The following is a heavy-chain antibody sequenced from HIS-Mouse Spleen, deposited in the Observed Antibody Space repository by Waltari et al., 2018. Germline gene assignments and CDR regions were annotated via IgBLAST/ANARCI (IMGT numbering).Heavy chain of an antibody. CDR1: GYPFTSYD. Sequence: QVQLVQSGAEVKKPGASAKVSCKASGYPFTSYDINWVRQATRHGLEWMGCMNPNSGNTGYAQKFQGRVTMTRNTSISTAYMELSSLRSEDTAVYYCARGGSRNCTNGVCRPGDYWGQGTLVTVSS. J-gene: IGHJ4*02. V-gene: IGHV1-8*01. CDR3: ARGGSRNCTNGVCRPGDY. CDR2: MNPNSGNT. D-gene: IGHD2-8*01.